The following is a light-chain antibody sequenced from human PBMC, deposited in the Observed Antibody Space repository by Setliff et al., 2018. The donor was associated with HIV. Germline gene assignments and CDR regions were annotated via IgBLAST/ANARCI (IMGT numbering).Light chain of an antibody. CDR3: GSYRDTTSDV. J-gene: IGLJ1*01. Sequence: QSALAQPASVSGSPGQSITISCTGTSSDVGGYDYVSWYQQHPGKAPKIMIYAVSNRPSGVSNRFSGSKSGNTASLTISGLQAEDEADYFCGSYRDTTSDVFGTGTKGTVL. CDR1: SSDVGGYDY. V-gene: IGLV2-14*03. CDR2: AVS.